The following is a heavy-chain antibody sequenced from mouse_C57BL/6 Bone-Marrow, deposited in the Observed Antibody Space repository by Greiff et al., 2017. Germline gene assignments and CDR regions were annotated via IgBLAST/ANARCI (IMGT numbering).Heavy chain of an antibody. CDR2: INPGSGGT. J-gene: IGHJ3*01. Sequence: QVQLQQSGAELVRPGTSVKVCCKASGYAFTNYLIEWVKQRPGQGLEWVGVINPGSGGTNYNEKFKGKATLTADKSSSTAYMQLSSLTSEDSAVYFCARRWAYWGQGTLVTVSA. CDR3: ARRWAY. CDR1: GYAFTNYL. D-gene: IGHD1-1*02. V-gene: IGHV1-54*01.